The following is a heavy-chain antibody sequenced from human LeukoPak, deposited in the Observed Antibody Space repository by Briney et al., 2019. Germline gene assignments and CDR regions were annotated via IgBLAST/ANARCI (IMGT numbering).Heavy chain of an antibody. J-gene: IGHJ6*02. D-gene: IGHD2-15*01. CDR2: ISGSGGTT. CDR1: GFTFSSYA. V-gene: IGHV3-23*01. Sequence: GGSLRLSCAASGFTFSSYAVSWVRQAPGKGLEWVSVISGSGGTTYYADSVKGRFTISRDNSKNTLYLQMNSLRAEDTAVYYCARGTYCSGGSCYSWGYYGMDVWGQGTTVTVSS. CDR3: ARGTYCSGGSCYSWGYYGMDV.